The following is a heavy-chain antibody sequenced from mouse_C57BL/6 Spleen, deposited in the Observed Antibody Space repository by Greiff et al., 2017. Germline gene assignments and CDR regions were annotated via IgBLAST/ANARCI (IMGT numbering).Heavy chain of an antibody. CDR3: ARSRYASYYFDY. D-gene: IGHD6-5*01. J-gene: IGHJ2*01. CDR2: IHPNSGST. CDR1: GYTFTSYW. V-gene: IGHV1-64*01. Sequence: VQLQQPGAELVKPGASVKLSCKASGYTFTSYWMHWVKQRPGQGLEWIGMIHPNSGSTNYNEKFKSKATLTVDKSSSTAYMQLSSLTSEDSAVYYCARSRYASYYFDYWGQGTTLTVSS.